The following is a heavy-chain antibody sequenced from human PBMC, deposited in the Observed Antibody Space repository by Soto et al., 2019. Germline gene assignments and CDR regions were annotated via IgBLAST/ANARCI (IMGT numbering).Heavy chain of an antibody. J-gene: IGHJ4*01. Sequence: ASVKVSCKVSRDTYTKYVIHWVRQAPGQRLEWMAWINPGNGNTMYSPKHQDRLTITRDTSASTVYMELSSLRSEDTTLYYCARGQCSSASCFYFDYWG. V-gene: IGHV1-3*01. CDR3: ARGQCSSASCFYFDY. CDR1: RDTYTKYV. CDR2: INPGNGNT. D-gene: IGHD2-2*01.